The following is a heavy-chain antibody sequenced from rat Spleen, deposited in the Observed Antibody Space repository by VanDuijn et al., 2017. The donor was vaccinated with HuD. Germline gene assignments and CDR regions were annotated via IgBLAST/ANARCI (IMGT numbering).Heavy chain of an antibody. CDR1: GFTFSDYY. Sequence: EVQLAESGGGLVQPGGSLKLSCAASGFTFSDYYMAWVRQAPPKGLEWVAYLIYDGGSTNYRDSVKGRFTISRDNAKNSLYLQMDSLRSEDTANYYCTTGLTGRIMDAWGQGASVTVSS. CDR3: TTGLTGRIMDA. CDR2: LIYDGGST. D-gene: IGHD5-1*01. J-gene: IGHJ4*01. V-gene: IGHV5-20*01.